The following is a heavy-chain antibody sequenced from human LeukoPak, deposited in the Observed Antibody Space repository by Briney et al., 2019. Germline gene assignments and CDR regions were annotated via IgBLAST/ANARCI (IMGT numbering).Heavy chain of an antibody. CDR3: ARDPDGYKFFDY. V-gene: IGHV4-59*01. D-gene: IGHD5-24*01. CDR1: GGSISSYF. J-gene: IGHJ4*02. Sequence: SETLSLTCSVSGGSISSYFWHWIRQPPGKGLEWMGYIFNGGTTAFNPSLKRRVTMSVDTSKNQFSLTLSSVTAADTAVYYCARDPDGYKFFDYWGRGSPVTVSS. CDR2: IFNGGTT.